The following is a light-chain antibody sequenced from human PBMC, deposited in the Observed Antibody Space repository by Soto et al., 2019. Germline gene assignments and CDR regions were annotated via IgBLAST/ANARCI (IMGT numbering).Light chain of an antibody. J-gene: IGLJ2*01. CDR3: LLSFGGDRGV. CDR1: TGAVTSGLY. V-gene: IGLV7-46*01. CDR2: DTS. Sequence: QAVVTQEPSLTVSPGGTVTLTCGSNTGAVTSGLYPNWFQQKPGQAPRTLIYDTSNKHSWTPARFSGSLLGGKAALTLSGVQPGDEVEYYRLLSFGGDRGVVGGGTPLTVL.